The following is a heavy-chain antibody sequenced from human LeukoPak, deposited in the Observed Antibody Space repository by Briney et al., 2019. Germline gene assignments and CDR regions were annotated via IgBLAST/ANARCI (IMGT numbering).Heavy chain of an antibody. D-gene: IGHD2-2*02. J-gene: IGHJ4*02. CDR3: ARDPPIAYCSSTSCYTGDY. Sequence: ASVKVSCKASGYTFTSYGISWVRQAPGQGLEWMGWISAYNGNTNYAQKLQGRVTMTTDTSTSTAYMDLRSLRSDDTAVYYCARDPPIAYCSSTSCYTGDYWGQGTLVTVSS. CDR2: ISAYNGNT. CDR1: GYTFTSYG. V-gene: IGHV1-18*01.